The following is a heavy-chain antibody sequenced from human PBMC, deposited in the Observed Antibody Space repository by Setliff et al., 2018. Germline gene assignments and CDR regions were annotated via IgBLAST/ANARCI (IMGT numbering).Heavy chain of an antibody. J-gene: IGHJ4*02. V-gene: IGHV1-3*01. CDR2: ISPVNGNT. Sequence: ASVKVSCKASGYSFTSYTIHWARQAPGQGIEWMGWISPVNGNTAYSQKIQDRVTITRDTSASTAYMELSSLRSEDTAVYYCARIGFGYYSTSGAWYFDNWGQGTLVTVSS. D-gene: IGHD2-8*01. CDR1: GYSFTSYT. CDR3: ARIGFGYYSTSGAWYFDN.